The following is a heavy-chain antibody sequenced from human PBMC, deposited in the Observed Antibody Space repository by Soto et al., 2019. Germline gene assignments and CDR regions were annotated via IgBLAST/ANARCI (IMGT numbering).Heavy chain of an antibody. J-gene: IGHJ4*02. CDR2: IYYSGST. CDR3: ATYSGYDSYYFDS. CDR1: GGSISSYY. V-gene: IGHV4-59*01. D-gene: IGHD5-12*01. Sequence: SETLSLTCTVSGGSISSYYWSWIRQPPGKGLEWIGYIYYSGSTNYNPSLKSRVTISVDTSKNQFSLKLSSVTAADTAVYYCATYSGYDSYYFDSWGQGTLVTVSS.